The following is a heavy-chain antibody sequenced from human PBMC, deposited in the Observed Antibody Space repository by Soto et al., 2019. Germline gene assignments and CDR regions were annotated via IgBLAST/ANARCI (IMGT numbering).Heavy chain of an antibody. V-gene: IGHV4-39*01. Sequence: SETLSLTCTVSGGSISSSSYYWGWIRQPPGKGLEWIGSIYYSGSTYYKTSLKSRVTISVDTSKNQFSLKLSSVTAADTAVYYCARGAFMVRGVIIPQSPDYYYYYYMDVWGKGTTVTVSS. CDR2: IYYSGST. J-gene: IGHJ6*03. D-gene: IGHD3-10*01. CDR3: ARGAFMVRGVIIPQSPDYYYYYYMDV. CDR1: GGSISSSSYY.